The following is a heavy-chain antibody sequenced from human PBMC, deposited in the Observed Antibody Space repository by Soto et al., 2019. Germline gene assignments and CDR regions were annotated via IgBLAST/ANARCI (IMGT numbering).Heavy chain of an antibody. V-gene: IGHV3-66*01. CDR3: TRDDGHCNGVRCYGGHIDV. CDR1: GFSVNSKY. D-gene: IGHD2-15*01. CDR2: IQSGGST. J-gene: IGHJ6*03. Sequence: EVQLVESGGDLVQPGGSLRLSCAASGFSVNSKYMSWVRQAPGKGLEWVSLIQSGGSTYYAGSVKGRFTISRDFSENTLVLQMNSLRVEDTAVYYSTRDDGHCNGVRCYGGHIDVWGKGTTVTVS.